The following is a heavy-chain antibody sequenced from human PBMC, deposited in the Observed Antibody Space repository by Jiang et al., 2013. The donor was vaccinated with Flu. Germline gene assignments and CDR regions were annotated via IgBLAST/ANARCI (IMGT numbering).Heavy chain of an antibody. V-gene: IGHV3-30*04. CDR1: GFTFSGYA. J-gene: IGHJ4*02. CDR3: ARDLGGCGLFDY. CDR2: ITDDGSNG. Sequence: VQLVESGGGVVQPGRSLRLSCAASGFTFSGYAMHWGRQAPGKGLEWVAVITDDGSNGYYADSVKGRLTISRDNSKNTLYLQMNSLRVDDTAVYYCARDLGGCGLFDYWGQGTLVTVSS. D-gene: IGHD2-15*01.